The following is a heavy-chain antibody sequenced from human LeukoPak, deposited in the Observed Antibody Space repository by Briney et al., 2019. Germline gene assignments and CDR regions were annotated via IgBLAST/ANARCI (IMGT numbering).Heavy chain of an antibody. J-gene: IGHJ3*02. CDR3: ARVRRITMFGVVPDHGSAFDI. Sequence: GRSLRLSCAASGFTFSSYGMHWVRQAPGKGLEWVAVIWYDGSNKYYADSVKGRFTIYRQNSQNTLYLQMNSLRAEDTAVYYCARVRRITMFGVVPDHGSAFDIWGQGTMLTVSS. D-gene: IGHD3-3*01. CDR2: IWYDGSNK. CDR1: GFTFSSYG. V-gene: IGHV3-33*01.